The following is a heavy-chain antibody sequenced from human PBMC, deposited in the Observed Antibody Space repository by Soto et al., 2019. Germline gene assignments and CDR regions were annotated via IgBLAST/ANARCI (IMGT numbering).Heavy chain of an antibody. J-gene: IGHJ4*02. Sequence: AGSLTLSCATSRFTFSDHYMTWIRQAPGKGREWVAYMSGSGSDIYYGDSVKGRFTVSRDTAKNSLYLQMSSLRAEDTAVYYCAGDVHYYASDYWGQGTLVTVSS. CDR1: RFTFSDHY. CDR3: AGDVHYYASDY. CDR2: MSGSGSDI. V-gene: IGHV3-11*01. D-gene: IGHD3-16*01.